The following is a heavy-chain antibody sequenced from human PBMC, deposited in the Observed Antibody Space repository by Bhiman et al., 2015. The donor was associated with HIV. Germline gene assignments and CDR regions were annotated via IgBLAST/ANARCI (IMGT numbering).Heavy chain of an antibody. V-gene: IGHV3-20*04. J-gene: IGHJ4*02. CDR2: INWNGGST. D-gene: IGHD3-22*01. Sequence: EVQLVESGGGLVKPGGSLRLSCTASGFSFSTYTMNWVRQAPGKGLEWVSGINWNGGSTGYADSVKGRFTISRDNAKSSLYLQMNSLRAEDTAFYYCARPYYYDSGGYSAGLRYWGQGTLVTVSS. CDR1: GFSFSTYT. CDR3: ARPYYYDSGGYSAGLRY.